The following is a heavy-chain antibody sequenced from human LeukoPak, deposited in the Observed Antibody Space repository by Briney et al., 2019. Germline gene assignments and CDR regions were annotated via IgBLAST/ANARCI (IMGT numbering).Heavy chain of an antibody. J-gene: IGHJ3*02. Sequence: ASVKVSCKASGYTFTSYDINWVRQATGQGLEWMGWMNPNSGNTGYAQKFQGRVTITRNTSISTAYMELSSLRSEDTAMYYCARPLDYYDTHAFDIWGQGTMVTVSS. V-gene: IGHV1-8*03. CDR3: ARPLDYYDTHAFDI. CDR2: MNPNSGNT. D-gene: IGHD3-22*01. CDR1: GYTFTSYD.